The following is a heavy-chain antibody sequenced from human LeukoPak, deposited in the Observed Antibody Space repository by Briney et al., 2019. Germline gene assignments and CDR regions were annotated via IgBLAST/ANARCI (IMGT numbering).Heavy chain of an antibody. V-gene: IGHV3-30*03. J-gene: IGHJ5*02. D-gene: IGHD3-10*01. CDR1: GFTFSSYA. Sequence: GGSLRLSCAASGFTFSSYAMSWVRQAPGKGLEWVSVISYDGTYKYYGNSVKGRVTISRDNSKNTLYLQMDSLRPEDTGVYSCARKSGGSQRKMDDWFDPWGQGTLVIVSS. CDR2: ISYDGTYK. CDR3: ARKSGGSQRKMDDWFDP.